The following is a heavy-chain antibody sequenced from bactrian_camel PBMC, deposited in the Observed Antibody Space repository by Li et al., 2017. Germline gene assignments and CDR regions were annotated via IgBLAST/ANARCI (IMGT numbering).Heavy chain of an antibody. CDR2: MDSEGTI. CDR3: AVAIPPCPAGSLVEWGPDFGI. CDR1: GYTYNRNC. J-gene: IGHJ6*01. D-gene: IGHD5*01. V-gene: IGHV3S10*01. Sequence: SLRLSCAASGYTYNRNCMAWFRQAPGKEREGVAIMDSEGTIDYADSVKGRFTISQDNAKNTVYLQMNSLKPEDTAMYYCAVAIPPCPAGSLVEWGPDFGIWDQGTQVTVS.